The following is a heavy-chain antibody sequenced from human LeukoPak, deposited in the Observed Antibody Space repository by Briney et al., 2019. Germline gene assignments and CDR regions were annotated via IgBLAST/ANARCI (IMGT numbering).Heavy chain of an antibody. J-gene: IGHJ6*03. CDR2: LEYDGSDK. CDR3: AKGDSGSYYYYMDV. CDR1: GFSFSNYG. D-gene: IGHD3-10*01. Sequence: PGGSLRLSCVASGFSFSNYGMHWVRQAPGRGLEWMTSLEYDGSDKYYADSVKGRFTISRDNSKNTLYLQMNGLRVEDTAVYYCAKGDSGSYYYYMDVWGKGTTVTVSS. V-gene: IGHV3-30*02.